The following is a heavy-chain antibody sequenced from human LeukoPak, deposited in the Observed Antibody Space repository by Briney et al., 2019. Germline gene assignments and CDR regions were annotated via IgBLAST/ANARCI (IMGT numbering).Heavy chain of an antibody. CDR3: ARSTGRTYYYYYMDV. Sequence: SETLSLTCTVSGGSISSSSYYWGWIRQPPGKGLEWIGSIYYSGSTYYNPSLKSRVTISVDTSKNQFSLKLSSVTAADTAVYYCARSTGRTYYYYYMDVWGKGTTVTVSS. V-gene: IGHV4-39*07. J-gene: IGHJ6*03. D-gene: IGHD1-1*01. CDR1: GGSISSSSYY. CDR2: IYYSGST.